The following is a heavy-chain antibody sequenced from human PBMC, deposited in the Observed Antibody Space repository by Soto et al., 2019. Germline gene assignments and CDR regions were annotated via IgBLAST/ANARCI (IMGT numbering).Heavy chain of an antibody. CDR2: IYATGTT. CDR1: GASISGFY. V-gene: IGHV4-4*07. J-gene: IGHJ5*02. Sequence: SETPSLTCTVSGASISGFYWSWIRKSAGKGLEWIGRIYATGTTDYNPSLKSRVMMSVDTSKKQFSLKLRSVTAADTAVYYCVRDGTKTLRDWFAPWGQGMSVTVSS. D-gene: IGHD1-1*01. CDR3: VRDGTKTLRDWFAP.